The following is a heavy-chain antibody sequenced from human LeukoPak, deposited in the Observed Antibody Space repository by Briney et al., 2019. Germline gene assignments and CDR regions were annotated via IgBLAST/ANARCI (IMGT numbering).Heavy chain of an antibody. CDR3: AKDRPNYYGTDGHYYRRDGDT. V-gene: IGHV3-23*01. J-gene: IGHJ5*02. CDR1: KFTFTSYG. CDR2: ITSAGGTT. Sequence: GGSLRLSCAASKFTFTSYGMNWVRQAPGKGLEWVSSITSAGGTTWYAGSVKGRFTISRDNSKNTVYLQMNSLRVEDTAVYYCAKDRPNYYGTDGHYYRRDGDTWGQGTLVTVSS. D-gene: IGHD3-10*01.